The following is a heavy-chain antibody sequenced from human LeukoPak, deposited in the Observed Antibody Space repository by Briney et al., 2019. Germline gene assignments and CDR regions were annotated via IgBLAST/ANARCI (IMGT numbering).Heavy chain of an antibody. Sequence: ASVKVSCKASGYTFTSYAMHWVRQAPGQRLESMGWINAGNGNTKYSQKFQGRVTITRDTSASTAYMELSSLRSEDTAVYYCARDLRYYYGSGTPGYWGQGTLVTVSS. J-gene: IGHJ4*02. CDR3: ARDLRYYYGSGTPGY. D-gene: IGHD3-10*01. CDR2: INAGNGNT. CDR1: GYTFTSYA. V-gene: IGHV1-3*01.